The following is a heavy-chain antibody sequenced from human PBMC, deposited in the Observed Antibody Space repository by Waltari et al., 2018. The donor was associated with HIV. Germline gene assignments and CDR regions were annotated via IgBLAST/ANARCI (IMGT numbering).Heavy chain of an antibody. CDR2: IFSNDEK. Sequence: QVTLKESGPVLVKPTETLTLTCTVSGFSLSNARMGVSWIRQPPGKALEWLAHIFSNDEKSYSTSLKSRLTISKDTSKSQVVLTMTNMDPVDTATYYCARVRGYEIISYYYGMDVWGQGTTVTVSS. V-gene: IGHV2-26*01. D-gene: IGHD5-12*01. CDR1: GFSLSNARMG. CDR3: ARVRGYEIISYYYGMDV. J-gene: IGHJ6*02.